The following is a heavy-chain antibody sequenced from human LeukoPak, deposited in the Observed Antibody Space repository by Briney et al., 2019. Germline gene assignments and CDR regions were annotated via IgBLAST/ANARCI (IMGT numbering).Heavy chain of an antibody. CDR1: GFTFSDYY. Sequence: PGGSLGLSCAASGFTFSDYYMSWIRQAPGKGLEEVSYISSSGSTIYYADSVKGRFTISRDNAKNSLYLQMNSLRAEDTAVYYCARDGYYDFWSGYYSHYYYYMDVWGKGTTVTVSS. CDR2: ISSSGSTI. CDR3: ARDGYYDFWSGYYSHYYYYMDV. D-gene: IGHD3-3*01. V-gene: IGHV3-11*04. J-gene: IGHJ6*03.